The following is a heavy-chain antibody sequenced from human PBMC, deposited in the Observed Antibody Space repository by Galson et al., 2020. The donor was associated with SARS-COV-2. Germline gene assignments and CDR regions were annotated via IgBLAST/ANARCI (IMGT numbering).Heavy chain of an antibody. CDR2: IDPNDSFT. V-gene: IGHV5-10-1*01. Sequence: HGESLKISCQGSGFSFTAYWISWVRRIPVKGLEWMGRIDPNDSFTTYSPSFHGHVTISADKSISTSYIQLRDLKASDTAMYYCARHTQRIEPFHLWGQGTMVTVSS. CDR3: ARHTQRIEPFHL. CDR1: GFSFTAYW. D-gene: IGHD2-21*01. J-gene: IGHJ3*01.